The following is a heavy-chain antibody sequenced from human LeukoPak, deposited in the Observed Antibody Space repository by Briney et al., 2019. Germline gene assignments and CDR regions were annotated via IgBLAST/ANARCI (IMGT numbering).Heavy chain of an antibody. CDR3: ARDQRRSGYNWGFGFFDS. Sequence: SQTLSLTCTVSGASISSGDDYWTWLRRHPGKGLEGIGYISDSGNTYSNPSLKSRVTISVDTSKTQFSLKLPSLTAADTALYYCARDQRRSGYNWGFGFFDSWGQGSLVTVSS. V-gene: IGHV4-31*03. CDR2: ISDSGNT. D-gene: IGHD5-24*01. J-gene: IGHJ4*02. CDR1: GASISSGDDY.